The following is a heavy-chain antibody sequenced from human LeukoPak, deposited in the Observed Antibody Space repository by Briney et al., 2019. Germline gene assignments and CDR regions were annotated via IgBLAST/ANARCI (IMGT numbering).Heavy chain of an antibody. J-gene: IGHJ6*03. CDR3: ARGRSSSWTPPYYYMDV. Sequence: ASVKVSCKVSGYTLTELSMHWVRQAPGQGLEWMGIINPSGGSASYAQNFQGRVTMTRDMSTSTVYMELSSLRSEDTAVYSCARGRSSSWTPPYYYMDVWGKGTTVTVSS. V-gene: IGHV1-46*01. CDR2: INPSGGSA. CDR1: GYTLTELS. D-gene: IGHD6-13*01.